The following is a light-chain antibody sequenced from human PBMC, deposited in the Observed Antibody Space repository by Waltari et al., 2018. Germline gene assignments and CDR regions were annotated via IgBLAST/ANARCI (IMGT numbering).Light chain of an antibody. Sequence: DIQMTQSPSSLSASVGDSITITCRASQAISNSLAWYQQKPGKAPKLLLYAASRLESGVPSMFSGSGSGTYYTLTISSLQPEDFATYYCQQYYSTFWTFGQGTKVDIK. CDR2: AAS. CDR1: QAISNS. CDR3: QQYYSTFWT. J-gene: IGKJ1*01. V-gene: IGKV1-NL1*01.